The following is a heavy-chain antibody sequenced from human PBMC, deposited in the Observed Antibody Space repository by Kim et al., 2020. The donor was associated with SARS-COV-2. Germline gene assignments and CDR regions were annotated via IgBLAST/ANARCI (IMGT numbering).Heavy chain of an antibody. D-gene: IGHD2-2*01. J-gene: IGHJ4*02. V-gene: IGHV5-10-1*01. CDR1: GYSFTSYW. CDR2: IDPSDSYT. CDR3: ARDRATVVVPAASAQPWGY. Sequence: GESLKISCKGSGYSFTSYWISWVRQMPGKGLEWMGRIDPSDSYTNYSPSFQGHVTISADKSISTAYLQWSSLKASDTAMYYCARDRATVVVPAASAQPWGYWGQGTLVTVSS.